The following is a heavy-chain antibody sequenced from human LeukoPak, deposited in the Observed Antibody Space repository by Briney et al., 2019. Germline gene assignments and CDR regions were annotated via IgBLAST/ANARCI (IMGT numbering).Heavy chain of an antibody. CDR2: INPNSGGT. J-gene: IGHJ5*02. Sequence: ASVKVSCKTSGYSFTDYYMHWVRQAPGQGLEWMGWINPNSGGTSSAQKFQGRVTMTRDTSITTVYMEVSWLTSDDTAVYYCARADRLDGGPYLIGPWGQGTLVTVSS. CDR1: GYSFTDYY. D-gene: IGHD2-21*01. CDR3: ARADRLDGGPYLIGP. V-gene: IGHV1-2*02.